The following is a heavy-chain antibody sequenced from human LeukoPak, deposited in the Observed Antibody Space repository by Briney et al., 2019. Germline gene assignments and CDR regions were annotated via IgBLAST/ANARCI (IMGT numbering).Heavy chain of an antibody. CDR3: VKLRGIYLDFDS. CDR1: GFTFSSYA. J-gene: IGHJ4*02. CDR2: IIGSGGYS. Sequence: GGSLRLSCAASGFTFSSYAMSWVRQAPGKGLEWVSAIIGSGGYSYYADSVKGRFTISRDNSKNTLSLQMDSLRAEVTAVYYCVKLRGIYLDFDSWGRGTLVSLSS. V-gene: IGHV3-23*01. D-gene: IGHD1-26*01.